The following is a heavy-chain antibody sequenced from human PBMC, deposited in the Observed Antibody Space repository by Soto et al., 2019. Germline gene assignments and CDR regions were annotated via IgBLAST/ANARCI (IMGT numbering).Heavy chain of an antibody. CDR3: VNQGGYYYYGMGA. CDR1: GYSFTYFW. V-gene: IGHV5-10-1*01. Sequence: GESLKISCQGSGYSFTYFWISWVRQMPGKVLEWMGRIYPGDSNTIYSPSFQGHVTISVDKSSSTSYLQWGSLKASDTAIYYCVNQGGYYYYGMGAWGQGTTVTV. J-gene: IGHJ6*02. CDR2: IYPGDSNT. D-gene: IGHD3-16*01.